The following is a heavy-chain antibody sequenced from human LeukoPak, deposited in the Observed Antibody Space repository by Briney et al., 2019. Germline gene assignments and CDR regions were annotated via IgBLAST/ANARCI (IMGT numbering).Heavy chain of an antibody. Sequence: GGSLRLSCAASGFTFSSYSMNWVRQTPGKGLEWVSAISNSGGATFYADSVKGRSTISRDNSKNTLYLQLNNLRAEDTALYYCAKTSDSSSNFDYWGQGTLVTVPS. V-gene: IGHV3-23*01. J-gene: IGHJ4*02. CDR1: GFTFSSYS. CDR3: AKTSDSSSNFDY. D-gene: IGHD2-21*01. CDR2: ISNSGGAT.